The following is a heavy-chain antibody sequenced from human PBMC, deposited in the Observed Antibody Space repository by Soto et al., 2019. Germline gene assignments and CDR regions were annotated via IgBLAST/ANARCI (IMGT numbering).Heavy chain of an antibody. CDR1: GYSFTSYW. Sequence: PGESLKISCKGSGYSFTSYWISWVRQMPGKGLEWMGRIDPSDSYTNYSPSYQGHVTISADKSISTAYLQWSSLKASDTAMYYCARLRTCSGGRCYYWFDPWGQGTLVTVSS. V-gene: IGHV5-10-1*01. D-gene: IGHD2-15*01. CDR3: ARLRTCSGGRCYYWFDP. J-gene: IGHJ5*02. CDR2: IDPSDSYT.